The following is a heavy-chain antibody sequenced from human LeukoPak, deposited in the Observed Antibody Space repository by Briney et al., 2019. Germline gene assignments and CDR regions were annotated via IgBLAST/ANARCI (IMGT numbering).Heavy chain of an antibody. V-gene: IGHV3-64*01. CDR1: GFTFSTFA. CDR3: ARDGVATNDY. D-gene: IGHD5-24*01. CDR2: IYTDGGTT. J-gene: IGHJ4*02. Sequence: GGSLRLSCAASGFTFSTFAMQWVRQAPEKGLEYVSGIYTDGGTTFYANSVKGRFTISRDNPKNTLYLQMGSLRAEDTAVCYCARDGVATNDYWGQGILVTVSS.